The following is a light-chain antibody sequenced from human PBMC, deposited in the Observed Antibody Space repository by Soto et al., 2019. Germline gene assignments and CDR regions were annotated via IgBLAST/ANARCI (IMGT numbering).Light chain of an antibody. V-gene: IGLV2-11*01. CDR3: CSYAGTYTYV. J-gene: IGLJ1*01. CDR1: SSDVGGYNY. CDR2: DVN. Sequence: QSVLTQPRSVSGSPGQSVTISCTGTSSDVGGYNYVSWYQQHPGKAPKLMIYDVNNRPSGVPDRFSGSKSGNTASLTISGLQAEDEADYYCCSYAGTYTYVFGTGTKVTVL.